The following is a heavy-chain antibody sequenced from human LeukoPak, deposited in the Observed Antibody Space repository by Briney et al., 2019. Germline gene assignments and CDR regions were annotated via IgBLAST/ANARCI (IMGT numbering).Heavy chain of an antibody. CDR2: IYTSGTT. CDR1: GDSICSYY. CDR3: AGSLPAPKEFAY. Sequence: SETLSLTCTVSGDSICSYYWSWIRQPPGKGLEWIGYIYTSGTTNYNPSLKSRVTISADTSKNQFSLKLSSVTAADTAVYYCAGSLPAPKEFAYWGQGTLVTVSS. D-gene: IGHD3-16*02. J-gene: IGHJ4*02. V-gene: IGHV4-4*09.